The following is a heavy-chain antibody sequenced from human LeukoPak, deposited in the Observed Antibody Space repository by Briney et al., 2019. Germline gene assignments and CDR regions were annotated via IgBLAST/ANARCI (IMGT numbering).Heavy chain of an antibody. CDR2: INPNSGGT. CDR3: ARDSYSSRWAPLDY. J-gene: IGHJ4*02. D-gene: IGHD6-13*01. Sequence: ASVKVSCKASGYTFTGYYMHWVRQAPGQGLEWMGRINPNSGGTNYAQKFQGRVTMTRDTSISTAYMELSRLRSDDTAVYYCARDSYSSRWAPLDYWGQGTLVTVSS. V-gene: IGHV1-2*06. CDR1: GYTFTGYY.